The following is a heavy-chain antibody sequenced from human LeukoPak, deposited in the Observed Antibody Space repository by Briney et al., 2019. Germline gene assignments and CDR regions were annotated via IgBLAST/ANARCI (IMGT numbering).Heavy chain of an antibody. CDR1: GGSISSGGYS. Sequence: SETLSLTCAVSGGSISSGGYSSSWIRQRPGKGLEWIGYIYYSGSTYYNPSLKSRVTISVDTSKNQFSLKLSSVTAADTAVYYCARTYSSSSVAFDIWGQGTMVTVSS. J-gene: IGHJ3*02. D-gene: IGHD6-6*01. CDR3: ARTYSSSSVAFDI. V-gene: IGHV4-30-4*07. CDR2: IYYSGST.